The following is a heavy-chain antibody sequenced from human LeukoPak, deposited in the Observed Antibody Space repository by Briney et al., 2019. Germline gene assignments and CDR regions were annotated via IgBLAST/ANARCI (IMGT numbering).Heavy chain of an antibody. CDR2: IHHSGRS. D-gene: IGHD3-10*01. Sequence: SQTLSLTCTVSADPLSSGGHYWAWIRQFPGKGLESIGFIHHSGRSRHNPSLKDRVAISVDTSRKQFVLKLSSVTAADTAMYYCARGGNRFGGFYFDYWGQGIQVIVSS. J-gene: IGHJ4*02. CDR1: ADPLSSGGHY. V-gene: IGHV4-31*03. CDR3: ARGGNRFGGFYFDY.